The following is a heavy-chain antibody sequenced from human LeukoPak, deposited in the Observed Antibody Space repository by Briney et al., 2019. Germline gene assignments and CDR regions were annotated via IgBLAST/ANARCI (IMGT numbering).Heavy chain of an antibody. J-gene: IGHJ4*02. CDR3: ARLYYYDTSGPPL. D-gene: IGHD3-22*01. Sequence: PSETLSLTCTISGGSISSSSYYWVWIRQPPGKGLEWIVSIYYSGRTYYNPSLKSRITISVDTSKSAFSLKLSSVTAADTAMYYCARLYYYDTSGPPLWGQGTLVTVSS. CDR2: IYYSGRT. CDR1: GGSISSSSYY. V-gene: IGHV4-39*01.